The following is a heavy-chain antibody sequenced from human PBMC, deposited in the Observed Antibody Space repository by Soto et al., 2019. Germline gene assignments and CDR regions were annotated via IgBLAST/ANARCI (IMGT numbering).Heavy chain of an antibody. Sequence: QVHLQESGPGLVPPSGTLYLAWVVSNVSISTRHWWSWVRQPPGKGLEGGADISRNGRTLYNPSLDSRASIPVDPSKTQFSLNLPAVTDADPALYYCARTNDSSLTPPTGPYSFDSCGPGTLGTVSS. CDR1: NVSISTRHW. D-gene: IGHD3-9*01. V-gene: IGHV4-4*02. J-gene: IGHJ4*02. CDR3: ARTNDSSLTPPTGPYSFDS. CDR2: ISRNGRT.